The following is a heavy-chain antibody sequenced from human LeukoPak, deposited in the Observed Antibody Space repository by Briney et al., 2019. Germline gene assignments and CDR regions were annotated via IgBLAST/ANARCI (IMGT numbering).Heavy chain of an antibody. CDR1: GYTFTSYG. D-gene: IGHD3-16*02. CDR3: ARGWELSNGNVAPFFDY. J-gene: IGHJ4*02. CDR2: ISAYHGNP. Sequence: ASVKVSCKASGYTFTSYGISWVRQAPGQGREWMGWISAYHGNPNYAQKLQGTVTITTDTSPSTAYIGLWSPRSDSTGLYYSARGWELSNGNVAPFFDYWGQATLATVSS. V-gene: IGHV1-18*01.